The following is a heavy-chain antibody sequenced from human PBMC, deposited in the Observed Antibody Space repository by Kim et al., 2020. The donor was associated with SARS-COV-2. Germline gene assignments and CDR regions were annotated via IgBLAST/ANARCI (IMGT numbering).Heavy chain of an antibody. V-gene: IGHV4-39*01. CDR1: GGSISSSSYY. J-gene: IGHJ3*02. D-gene: IGHD3-22*01. CDR2: IYYSGST. Sequence: SETLSLTCTVSGGSISSSSYYWGWIRQPPGKGLEWIGSIYYSGSTYYNPSLKSRVTISVDTSKNQFSLKLSSVTAADTAVYYCARHLSLKYYDSSGYYAFDIWGQGTMVTVSS. CDR3: ARHLSLKYYDSSGYYAFDI.